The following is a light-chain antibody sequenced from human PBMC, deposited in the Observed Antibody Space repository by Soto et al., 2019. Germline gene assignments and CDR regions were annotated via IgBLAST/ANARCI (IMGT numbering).Light chain of an antibody. J-gene: IGKJ4*01. CDR2: WAS. Sequence: DIVMTPSPASLPVSLGERATINCKSSQRVLYRSNNKDYLASYQQKPGQPPKLLIYWASTRESGVPDRFSGSGSGTNFTLTISSLQAEDVAVYYCQQYHSNFPTFGGGTKVEIK. V-gene: IGKV4-1*01. CDR1: QRVLYRSNNKDY. CDR3: QQYHSNFPT.